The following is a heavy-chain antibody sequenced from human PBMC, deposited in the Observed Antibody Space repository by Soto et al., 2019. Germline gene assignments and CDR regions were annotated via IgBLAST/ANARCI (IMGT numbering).Heavy chain of an antibody. CDR3: ARDKKNDYFDTSGFAC. CDR1: GGSISSGGYS. CDR2: IHQSGST. V-gene: IGHV4-30-2*01. Sequence: SETLSLTCAVSGGSISSGGYSWSWIRQPPGKGLEWIGYIHQSGSTNYNPSLTSRVTMSVDRSKNQFSLKLSSVTAADTAVYYCARDKKNDYFDTSGFACWGQGTLVPVSS. J-gene: IGHJ4*02. D-gene: IGHD3-22*01.